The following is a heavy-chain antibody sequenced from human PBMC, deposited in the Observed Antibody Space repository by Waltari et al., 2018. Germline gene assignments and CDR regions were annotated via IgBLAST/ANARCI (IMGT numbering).Heavy chain of an antibody. J-gene: IGHJ4*02. CDR2: INSNTGDS. Sequence: QIQLVQSGGEVKKPGASVEVSCKGLHYTFTDYGITWVRQAPGQGLEWMAWINSNTGDSQSAQTFQGRVTVTKDTSLTTVYLELSGLRSDDTALYYCARETLPGNKIIDYWGQGTLVTVSS. D-gene: IGHD1-1*01. CDR3: ARETLPGNKIIDY. CDR1: HYTFTDYG. V-gene: IGHV1-2*02.